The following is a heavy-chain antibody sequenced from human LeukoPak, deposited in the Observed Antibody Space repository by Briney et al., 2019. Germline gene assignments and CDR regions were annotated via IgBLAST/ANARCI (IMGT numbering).Heavy chain of an antibody. CDR1: GRSFSGYY. CDR2: VNHSGRT. J-gene: IGHJ4*02. CDR3: ARHGLRDGYNLYVGWIY. Sequence: SETLSLTCAVYGRSFSGYYWSWVRQPPGKGLEWMGEVNHSGRTSYNPSLKSRVTISADTSKNQFSLRMTSLTAAGTAVYYCARHGLRDGYNLYVGWIYWGRGTLVTVSS. V-gene: IGHV4-34*01. D-gene: IGHD5-24*01.